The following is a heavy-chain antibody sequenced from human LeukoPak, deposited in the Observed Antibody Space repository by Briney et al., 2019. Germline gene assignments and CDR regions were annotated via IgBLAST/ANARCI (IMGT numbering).Heavy chain of an antibody. Sequence: SVKVSCKASGGTFSSYAISWVRQAPGQGLEWMGRIFPIFATANYAQKFQGRVTITADESTSTAYMELSSLRAEDTAVYYCASGHNGWYYFDYWGQGTLVTVSS. CDR1: GGTFSSYA. V-gene: IGHV1-69*15. D-gene: IGHD6-19*01. CDR3: ASGHNGWYYFDY. J-gene: IGHJ4*02. CDR2: IFPIFATA.